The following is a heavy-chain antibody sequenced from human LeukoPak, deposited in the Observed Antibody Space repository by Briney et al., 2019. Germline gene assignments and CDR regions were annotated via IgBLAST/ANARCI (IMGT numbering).Heavy chain of an antibody. J-gene: IGHJ6*03. CDR1: GFTFSSYG. CDR2: MRYDGSNK. V-gene: IGHV3-30*02. CDR3: AKDPAKYKLLGNYMDV. D-gene: IGHD2-2*01. Sequence: GGSLRLSCAASGFTFSSYGMHWVRQAPGKGLEWVAFMRYDGSNKYYADAVEGRCTVYRDNSKNTLHLHMNRLRVEDEAVYFCAKDPAKYKLLGNYMDVWGKGTTVTVSS.